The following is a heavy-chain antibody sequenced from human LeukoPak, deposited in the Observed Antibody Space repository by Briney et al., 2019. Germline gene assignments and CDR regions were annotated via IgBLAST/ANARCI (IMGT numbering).Heavy chain of an antibody. V-gene: IGHV3-48*03. D-gene: IGHD2-2*01. CDR3: ARCKGVPAAVIDY. Sequence: PGGSLRLSCAASGFTFSSYEMNWVRQAPEKGLEWVSYISSSGSTIYYADSVKGRFTISRDNAKNSLYLQMNSLRAEDTAVYYCARCKGVPAAVIDYWGQGTLVTVSS. J-gene: IGHJ4*02. CDR1: GFTFSSYE. CDR2: ISSSGSTI.